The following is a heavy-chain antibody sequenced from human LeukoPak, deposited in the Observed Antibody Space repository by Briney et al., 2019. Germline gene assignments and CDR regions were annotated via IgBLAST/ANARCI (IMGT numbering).Heavy chain of an antibody. V-gene: IGHV3-53*01. Sequence: PGGSLRLSCAASGFNVSNSYISWVRQAPGKGLEWVSVIYSGGSTKYADSVKARFPISRDNSKNTVYLQMNSLRADDTAVYYCARATLDNWGQGTLVTVSS. CDR2: IYSGGST. CDR1: GFNVSNSY. J-gene: IGHJ4*02. CDR3: ARATLDN.